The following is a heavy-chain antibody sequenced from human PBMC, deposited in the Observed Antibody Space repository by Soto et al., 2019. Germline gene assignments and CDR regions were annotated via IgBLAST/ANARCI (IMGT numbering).Heavy chain of an antibody. V-gene: IGHV3-30-3*01. Sequence: QVQLVESGGGVVQPGRSLRLSCAASGFTFSTYAMHRVRQAPGKGLEWVAVILYDGSKKDYADSVKGRFTISRDNSKNTLYLQMNSLRAEDTAVYYCARVNIAWNDVGAMDVWGQGTTVTVSS. J-gene: IGHJ6*02. CDR3: ARVNIAWNDVGAMDV. CDR2: ILYDGSKK. CDR1: GFTFSTYA. D-gene: IGHD1-1*01.